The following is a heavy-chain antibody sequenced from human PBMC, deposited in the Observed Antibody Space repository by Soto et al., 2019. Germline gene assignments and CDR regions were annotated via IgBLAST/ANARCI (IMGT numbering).Heavy chain of an antibody. CDR1: GFTFSSYG. Sequence: QVQLVESGGGVVQPGRSLRLSCAASGFTFSSYGMHWVRQAPGKGLEWVAVISYDGSNKYYADSVKGRFTISRDNSKNTLYLQMNSLRVEDTAVYYCAKILGFRIVGAFNYWGQGTLSPSPQ. V-gene: IGHV3-30*18. CDR3: AKILGFRIVGAFNY. CDR2: ISYDGSNK. D-gene: IGHD1-26*01. J-gene: IGHJ4*02.